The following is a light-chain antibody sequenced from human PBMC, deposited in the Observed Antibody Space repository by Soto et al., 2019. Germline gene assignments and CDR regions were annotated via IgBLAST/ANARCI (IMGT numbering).Light chain of an antibody. V-gene: IGLV1-44*01. J-gene: IGLJ3*02. CDR2: NKN. Sequence: QSVLTQPASASGTPGQRITISCSGSNSNIGSNNVNWYQQFPGTAPKVLIYNKNQRPSGVPDRFSGSKSGTSASLAISGLQSEDEADYYCASWDDTMNGWVFRGGTKLTVL. CDR1: NSNIGSNN. CDR3: ASWDDTMNGWV.